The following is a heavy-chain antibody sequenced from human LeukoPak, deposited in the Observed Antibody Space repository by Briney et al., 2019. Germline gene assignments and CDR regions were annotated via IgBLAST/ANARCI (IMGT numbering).Heavy chain of an antibody. J-gene: IGHJ5*02. CDR2: IYTSGST. D-gene: IGHD2-2*01. Sequence: PSETLSLTCTVSGGSISSYYWSWIRQPPGKGLKWIGRIYTSGSTNYNPSLKSRVTMSVDTSKNQFSLKLSSVTAADTAVYYCARDRTALGYCSSTSCYSFSWFDPWGQGTLVTVSS. V-gene: IGHV4-4*07. CDR3: ARDRTALGYCSSTSCYSFSWFDP. CDR1: GGSISSYY.